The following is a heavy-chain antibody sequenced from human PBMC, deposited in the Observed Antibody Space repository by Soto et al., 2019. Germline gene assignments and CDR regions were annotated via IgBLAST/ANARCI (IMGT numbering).Heavy chain of an antibody. CDR3: ARDFYQWELLACLDY. CDR1: GFTFSSYG. D-gene: IGHD1-26*01. V-gene: IGHV3-33*01. J-gene: IGHJ4*02. CDR2: IWYDGSNK. Sequence: GGSLRLSCAASGFTFSSYGMHWVRQAPGKGLEWVAVIWYDGSNKYYADSVKGRFTISRDNSKNTLYLQMNSLRAEDTAVYYCARDFYQWELLACLDYWGQGTLVTVSS.